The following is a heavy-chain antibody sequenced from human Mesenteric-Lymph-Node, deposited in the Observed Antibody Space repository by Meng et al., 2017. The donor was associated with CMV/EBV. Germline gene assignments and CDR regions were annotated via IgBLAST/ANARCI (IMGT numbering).Heavy chain of an antibody. Sequence: GESLKISCAASGFTFSSYGMHWVRQSPGKGLEWVSYISASGSTKYYADSVKGRFTISRDNAKNSLFLQMNSLTAEDTAVYYCAREGAVAGYDYWGQGTLVTVSS. J-gene: IGHJ4*02. D-gene: IGHD6-19*01. CDR2: ISASGSTK. CDR3: AREGAVAGYDY. V-gene: IGHV3-48*04. CDR1: GFTFSSYG.